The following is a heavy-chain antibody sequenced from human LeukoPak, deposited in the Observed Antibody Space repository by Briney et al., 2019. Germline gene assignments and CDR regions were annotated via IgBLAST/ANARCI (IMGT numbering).Heavy chain of an antibody. D-gene: IGHD2-21*01. J-gene: IGHJ4*02. CDR3: ARSYSFDY. CDR1: GFTFSTYN. V-gene: IGHV3-48*02. CDR2: IRSTSSTI. Sequence: GGSLRLSCAASGFTFSTYNMNWVRQAPGKGLEWISYIRSTSSTIYHADSVKGRFTISRDNAKNSLYLQMNSLRDEDTAVYYCARSYSFDYWGQGTLVTVSS.